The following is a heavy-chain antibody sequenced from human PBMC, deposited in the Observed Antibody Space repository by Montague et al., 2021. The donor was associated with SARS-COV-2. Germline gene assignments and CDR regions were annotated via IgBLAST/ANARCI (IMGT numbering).Heavy chain of an antibody. D-gene: IGHD3-16*02. Sequence: SETLSLTCAVYGGSFSGYYWNWIRHPPGKGLEWTGEINLSGATNYNPSPKIRVPMSVDTSTNQFSLKLSPVTAADTAVSYCARAARQSYGFRLGSFDSWGQGTLVTVSS. J-gene: IGHJ4*02. CDR1: GGSFSGYY. CDR2: INLSGAT. CDR3: ARAARQSYGFRLGSFDS. V-gene: IGHV4-34*01.